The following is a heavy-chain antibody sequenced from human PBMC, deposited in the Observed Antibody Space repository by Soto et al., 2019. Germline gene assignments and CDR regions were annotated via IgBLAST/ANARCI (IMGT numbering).Heavy chain of an antibody. J-gene: IGHJ4*02. Sequence: GGSLRLSCAVSGFTFSAYWMHWVRQVPGKGLTWVSRISDDGSTATYADSVKGRFVISRDNAKNSLYLEMNTLRADDSGLYYCARGPRVSSTGTGAHWGRGTLVTV. CDR2: ISDDGSTA. CDR3: ARGPRVSSTGTGAH. V-gene: IGHV3-74*01. D-gene: IGHD1-1*01. CDR1: GFTFSAYW.